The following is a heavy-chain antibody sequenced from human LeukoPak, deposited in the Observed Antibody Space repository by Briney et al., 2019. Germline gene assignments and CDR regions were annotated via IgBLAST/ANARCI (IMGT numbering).Heavy chain of an antibody. J-gene: IGHJ4*02. V-gene: IGHV1-8*01. CDR2: MNPNSGNT. CDR1: GYTFTSYD. D-gene: IGHD5-18*01. CDR3: ARVDTAMVSPDY. Sequence: ASVKVSCKASGYTFTSYDIHWVRQATGQGLEWMGWMNPNSGNTGYAQKFQGRVTMTRNTSISTAYMELSSLRSEDTAVYYCARVDTAMVSPDYWGQGTLVTVSS.